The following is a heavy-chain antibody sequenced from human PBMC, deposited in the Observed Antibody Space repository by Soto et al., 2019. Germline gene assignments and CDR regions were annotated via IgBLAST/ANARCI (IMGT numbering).Heavy chain of an antibody. CDR3: AKEFTDDSSGYYGLAAFDI. V-gene: IGHV3-23*01. D-gene: IGHD3-22*01. Sequence: PGGSLRLSCAASGFTFSSYAMSWVRQAPGKGLEWVSAISGSGGSTYYADSVKGRFTISRDNSKNTLYLQMNSLRAEDTAVYYCAKEFTDDSSGYYGLAAFDIWGQGTMVT. CDR1: GFTFSSYA. CDR2: ISGSGGST. J-gene: IGHJ3*02.